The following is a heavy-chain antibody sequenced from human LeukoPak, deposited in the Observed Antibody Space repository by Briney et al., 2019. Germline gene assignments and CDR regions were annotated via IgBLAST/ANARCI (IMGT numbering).Heavy chain of an antibody. CDR1: GFTFSSYG. Sequence: GGSLRLSCAASGFTFSSYGMHWVRQAPGKGLEWVSYISSSSSTIYYADSVKGRFTISRDNAKNSLYLQMNSLRAEDTAVYYCARDRGELSTYYYYYYGMDVWGQGTTVTVSS. V-gene: IGHV3-48*01. CDR3: ARDRGELSTYYYYYYGMDV. CDR2: ISSSSSTI. D-gene: IGHD3-16*02. J-gene: IGHJ6*02.